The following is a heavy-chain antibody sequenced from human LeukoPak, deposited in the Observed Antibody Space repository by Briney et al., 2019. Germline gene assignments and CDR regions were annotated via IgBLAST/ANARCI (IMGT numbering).Heavy chain of an antibody. CDR2: ISGSGGST. D-gene: IGHD3-22*01. J-gene: IGHJ3*01. CDR3: AKETASGYGAFDV. V-gene: IGHV3-23*01. CDR1: GFTFSSCA. Sequence: HSGGSLTLSCAASGFTFSSCARSWVRQAPGKGLGWVSAISGSGGSTSYADSVKGRFNISRDNSKNTLYLQMNSLRADDTAVYYCAKETASGYGAFDVWGQGTMVTVSS.